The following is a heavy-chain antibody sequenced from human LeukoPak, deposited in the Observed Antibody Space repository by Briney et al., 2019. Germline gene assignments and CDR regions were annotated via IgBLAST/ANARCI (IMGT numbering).Heavy chain of an antibody. V-gene: IGHV3-7*01. J-gene: IGHJ4*02. Sequence: GGSLRLSCVDSGFTFSSYWMSWVRQAPGKRLEWVANIKEDGSKKNYVDSVKGRFSISRDNAKNSLYLQMNSLRAEDTAMYYCARDGRGGYLHDWGQGTLVTVSS. CDR1: GFTFSSYW. CDR2: IKEDGSKK. CDR3: ARDGRGGYLHD. D-gene: IGHD3-16*01.